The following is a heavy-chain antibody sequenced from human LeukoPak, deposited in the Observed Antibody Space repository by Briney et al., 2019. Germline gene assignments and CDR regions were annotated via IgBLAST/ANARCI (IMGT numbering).Heavy chain of an antibody. Sequence: GGSLRLSCAASGFIFSTYSMNWVRQAPGKGLEWVSSISSNSRYIYYADSVKGRFTISRDNAKNSLYLQMNSLRAEDTAVYYCARDLESAVAWAPFYFDYWGQGTLVTVSS. CDR3: ARDLESAVAWAPFYFDY. J-gene: IGHJ4*02. CDR1: GFIFSTYS. D-gene: IGHD6-19*01. CDR2: ISSNSRYI. V-gene: IGHV3-21*01.